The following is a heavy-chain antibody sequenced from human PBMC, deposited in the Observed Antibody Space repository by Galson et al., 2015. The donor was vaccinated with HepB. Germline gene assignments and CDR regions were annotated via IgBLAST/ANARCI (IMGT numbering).Heavy chain of an antibody. Sequence: SLRLSCAASGFTFSDYYMSWIRQAPGKGLEWVSYISSSSSYTNYADSVKGRFTNSRDNAKNSLYLQMNSLRAEDTAVYYCARDWSGYDFADLGYGMDVWGQGTTVTVSS. CDR2: ISSSSSYT. CDR1: GFTFSDYY. D-gene: IGHD5-12*01. V-gene: IGHV3-11*06. J-gene: IGHJ6*02. CDR3: ARDWSGYDFADLGYGMDV.